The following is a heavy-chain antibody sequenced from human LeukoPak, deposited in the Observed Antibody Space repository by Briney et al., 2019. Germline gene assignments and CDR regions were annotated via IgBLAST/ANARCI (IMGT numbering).Heavy chain of an antibody. CDR2: FDPEDGET. J-gene: IGHJ3*02. D-gene: IGHD2-15*01. V-gene: IGHV1-24*01. Sequence: ASVKVSCKVSGCTLTELSMHWVRQAPGKGLDWMGGFDPEDGETIYAQKFQGRVTMTEDTSTDTAYMALSSLRSEDTAVYYCATLLYEGDAFDIWAQGTMVTVSS. CDR3: ATLLYEGDAFDI. CDR1: GCTLTELS.